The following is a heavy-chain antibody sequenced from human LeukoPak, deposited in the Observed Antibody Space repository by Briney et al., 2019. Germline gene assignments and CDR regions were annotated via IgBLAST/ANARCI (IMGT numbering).Heavy chain of an antibody. Sequence: PGGSLRLSCAASGFTFSSYWMSWVRQAPGKGLEWVANIKEDGSEKNYVDSVKGRFTISRDNAKNSLYLQMNSLRAEDTAVYYCARDGGIWYFDYWGQGTLVTVSS. CDR3: ARDGGIWYFDY. CDR2: IKEDGSEK. J-gene: IGHJ4*02. CDR1: GFTFSSYW. D-gene: IGHD3-16*01. V-gene: IGHV3-7*01.